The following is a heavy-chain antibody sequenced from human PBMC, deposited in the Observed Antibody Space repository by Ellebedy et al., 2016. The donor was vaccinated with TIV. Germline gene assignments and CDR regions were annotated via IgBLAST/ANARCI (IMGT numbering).Heavy chain of an antibody. CDR3: ARRGSYGKYAVQSNSWFDT. CDR2: IYQDGGVQ. J-gene: IGHJ5*02. D-gene: IGHD1-26*01. V-gene: IGHV3-7*01. CDR1: GFSFRSYW. Sequence: GESLKISCAASGFSFRSYWMSWVRQAPGKGLEWVANIYQDGGVQYYVDSVKGRFTISRDNADNSLFLQMNSLRAEDTAVYYCARRGSYGKYAVQSNSWFDTWGRGTLVAVSS.